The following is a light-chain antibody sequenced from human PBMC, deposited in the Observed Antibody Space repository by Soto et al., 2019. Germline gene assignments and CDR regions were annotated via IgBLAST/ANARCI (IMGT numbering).Light chain of an antibody. V-gene: IGLV2-14*03. J-gene: IGLJ2*01. Sequence: QSALTQPASVSGSPGQSITISCTGTSSDVGGYNYVSWYQQHPGTAPKLRIYDVTNRPSGISDRFSGSKSGNTASLTISGLQADVEADYYCSSYTSSTTLVFGGGTKLTVL. CDR1: SSDVGGYNY. CDR3: SSYTSSTTLV. CDR2: DVT.